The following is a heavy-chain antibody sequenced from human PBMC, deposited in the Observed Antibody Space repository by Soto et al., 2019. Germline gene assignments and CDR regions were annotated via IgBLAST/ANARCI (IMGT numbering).Heavy chain of an antibody. V-gene: IGHV4-59*01. Sequence: SETLPLTCTVSGGSISSYCWSWIRQPPGKGLEWIGYIYYSGSTNYNPSLKSRVTISVDTSKNQFSLKLSSVTAADTAVYYCARVSRLGHWGYWGQRTLVTVSS. D-gene: IGHD7-27*01. CDR1: GGSISSYC. J-gene: IGHJ4*02. CDR2: IYYSGST. CDR3: ARVSRLGHWGY.